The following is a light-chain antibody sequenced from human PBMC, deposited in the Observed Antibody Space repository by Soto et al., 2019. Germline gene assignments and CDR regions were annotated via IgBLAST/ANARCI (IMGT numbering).Light chain of an antibody. J-gene: IGKJ5*01. CDR2: DST. V-gene: IGKV3D-15*03. Sequence: IVRTHSPATLSVSAGYRGTLPCGSSQSVSSNLAWYQQKPGQPPRLVVYDSTLRANGVPDRFGGSRSGTEFTLTINNLEPEDFAVYYCQQRNVWPPITFGQGTRLETK. CDR3: QQRNVWPPIT. CDR1: QSVSSN.